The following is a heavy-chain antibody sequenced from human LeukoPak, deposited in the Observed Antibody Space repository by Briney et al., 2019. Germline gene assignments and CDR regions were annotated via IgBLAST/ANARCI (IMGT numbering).Heavy chain of an antibody. D-gene: IGHD6-13*01. CDR1: GFTFSSYG. J-gene: IGHJ6*03. CDR3: ARNSRRSWYYYYYMDV. CDR2: IKQDGSEK. V-gene: IGHV3-7*01. Sequence: GGSLRLSCAASGFTFSSYGMSWVRQAPGKGLEWVANIKQDGSEKYYVDSVKGRFTISRDNAKNSLYLQMNSLRAEDTAVYYCARNSRRSWYYYYYMDVWGKGTTVTISS.